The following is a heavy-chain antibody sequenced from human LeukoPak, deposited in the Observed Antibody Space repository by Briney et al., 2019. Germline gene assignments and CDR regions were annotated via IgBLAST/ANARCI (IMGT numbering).Heavy chain of an antibody. CDR3: AREETYYDFWSGYPGDYYYYMDV. Sequence: PPETLSLTCTVSGGSISSGSYYWSWIRQPAGKGLEWIGRIYTSGSTNYNPSLKSRVTISVDTSKNQFSLKLSSVTAADTAVYYCAREETYYDFWSGYPGDYYYYMDVWGKGTTVTVSS. J-gene: IGHJ6*03. D-gene: IGHD3-3*01. CDR1: GGSISSGSYY. CDR2: IYTSGST. V-gene: IGHV4-61*02.